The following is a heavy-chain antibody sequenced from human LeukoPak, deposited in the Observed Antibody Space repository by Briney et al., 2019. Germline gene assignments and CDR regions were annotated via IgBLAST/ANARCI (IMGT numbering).Heavy chain of an antibody. D-gene: IGHD3-3*01. CDR1: GFTFDDYA. CDR2: ISWNSGSI. J-gene: IGHJ4*02. Sequence: PGGSLRLSCAASGFTFDDYAMHWVRQAPGKDREWVSGISWNSGSIGYADSVKGRFTISRDNAKNSLYLQMNSLRAEDMALYYCAKAPGYDFWSGYSYFDYWGQGTLVTVSS. CDR3: AKAPGYDFWSGYSYFDY. V-gene: IGHV3-9*03.